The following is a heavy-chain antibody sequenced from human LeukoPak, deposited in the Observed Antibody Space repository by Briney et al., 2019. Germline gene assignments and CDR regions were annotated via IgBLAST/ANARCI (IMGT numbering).Heavy chain of an antibody. CDR3: ATRPPGQQWVPYFDY. V-gene: IGHV4-59*01. J-gene: IGHJ4*02. CDR2: IYYSGST. D-gene: IGHD5-18*01. CDR1: GDSISNYY. Sequence: SETLSLTCTVSGDSISNYYWSWIRPPPEKGLEWIGYIYYSGSTNYNPSLKSRVTMSMDTSKNQLSLKLTSVTAADTAVYFCATRPPGQQWVPYFDYWGQGSLVTVSS.